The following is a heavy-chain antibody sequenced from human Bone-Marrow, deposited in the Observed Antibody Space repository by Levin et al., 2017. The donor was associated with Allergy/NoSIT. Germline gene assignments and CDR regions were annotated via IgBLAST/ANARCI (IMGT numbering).Heavy chain of an antibody. CDR1: GLTFSSDA. J-gene: IGHJ4*02. D-gene: IGHD1-14*01. V-gene: IGHV3-48*01. Sequence: GGSLRLSCAVSGLTFSSDAMNWVRQAPGKGPEWISFITNSGNVMRYADSVRGRFSISRDNAQNSLFLQMESLKADDTAVYYCARGRNHVFDYWGQGSLVIVSS. CDR2: ITNSGNVM. CDR3: ARGRNHVFDY.